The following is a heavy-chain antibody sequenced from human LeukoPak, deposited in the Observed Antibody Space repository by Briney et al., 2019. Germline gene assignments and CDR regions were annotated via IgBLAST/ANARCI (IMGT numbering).Heavy chain of an antibody. D-gene: IGHD3-3*01. J-gene: IGHJ4*02. CDR3: AVLRFLEWTFDY. CDR1: GFSFSTYW. V-gene: IGHV3-7*01. Sequence: GGSLRLSCAASGFSFSTYWMTWVRQAPGKGLEWVANIKPDGSQKYCVDSVKGRFTISRDNAKNSLYLQMNSLRAEDTAVYYCAVLRFLEWTFDYWGQGTLVTVSS. CDR2: IKPDGSQK.